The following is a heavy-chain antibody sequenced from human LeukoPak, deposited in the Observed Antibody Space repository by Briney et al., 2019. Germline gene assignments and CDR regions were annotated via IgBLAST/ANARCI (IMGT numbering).Heavy chain of an antibody. D-gene: IGHD2-15*01. J-gene: IGHJ3*02. CDR1: GGSIISSDYH. V-gene: IGHV4-39*01. CDR2: ISYSGNT. Sequence: SETLSLTCTVSGGSIISSDYHWGWVRQPPGKGLEWIGTISYSGNTDYNPSLRSRVTISVDTSNSQFSLRLGSVTAADTAVYHCARHCCSGPAKRVFDIWGQGTMVTVSS. CDR3: ARHCCSGPAKRVFDI.